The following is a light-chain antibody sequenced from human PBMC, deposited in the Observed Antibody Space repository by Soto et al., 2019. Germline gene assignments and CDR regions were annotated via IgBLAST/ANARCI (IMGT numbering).Light chain of an antibody. J-gene: IGKJ4*01. CDR2: GAS. Sequence: DIQLTQSPSVLSASVGDRVTITCRARQGISTYLAWYQQNPGKAPKLLIYGASTLQSGVPSRFSGSGSGTEFTLTISSLQPEDFATYYCQQLNIYPLTFGGGTKVEIK. CDR1: QGISTY. CDR3: QQLNIYPLT. V-gene: IGKV1-9*01.